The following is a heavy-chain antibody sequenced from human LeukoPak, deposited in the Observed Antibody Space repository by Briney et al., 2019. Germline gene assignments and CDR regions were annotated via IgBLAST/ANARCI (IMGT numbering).Heavy chain of an antibody. CDR1: GFTFSSYA. CDR2: ISGSGGIT. Sequence: GGSLRLSCAASGFTFSSYAMSWVRQAPGKGLEWVSAISGSGGITYYADSVKGRFTISIDNSKNTLYLQMNSMTAEDTAVHYCAKDRGTAMVTNLDYWGQGTLVTVSS. CDR3: AKDRGTAMVTNLDY. D-gene: IGHD5-18*01. V-gene: IGHV3-23*01. J-gene: IGHJ4*02.